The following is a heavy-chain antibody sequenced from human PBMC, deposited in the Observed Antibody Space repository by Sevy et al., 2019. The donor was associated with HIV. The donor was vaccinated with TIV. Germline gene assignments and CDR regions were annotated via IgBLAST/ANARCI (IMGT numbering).Heavy chain of an antibody. Sequence: GGSLRLSCAASGFTFSNAWMSWVRQAPGKGLEWVGRIKSKTDGGTTDYAAPVKGRFTISRVDSKNKLYLQMNSLKTGDTAVYYCTTDRYYYDSSGYPRFDYWGQGTLVTVSS. CDR3: TTDRYYYDSSGYPRFDY. CDR2: IKSKTDGGTT. J-gene: IGHJ4*02. CDR1: GFTFSNAW. V-gene: IGHV3-15*01. D-gene: IGHD3-22*01.